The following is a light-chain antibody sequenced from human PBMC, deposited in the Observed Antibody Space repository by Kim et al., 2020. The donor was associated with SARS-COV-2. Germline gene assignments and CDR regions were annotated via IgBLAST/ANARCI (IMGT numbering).Light chain of an antibody. V-gene: IGKV1-39*01. CDR2: AAS. J-gene: IGKJ2*01. Sequence: DIQMTQSPSSLSASVGDRVTITCRASQRISYYLNWYQQKPGKAPKFLIYAASSLQSGFPSRFSGSGSGTDFTLTISSLQPEDFATYYCQQSYSSPRTFGQGTKLEIK. CDR3: QQSYSSPRT. CDR1: QRISYY.